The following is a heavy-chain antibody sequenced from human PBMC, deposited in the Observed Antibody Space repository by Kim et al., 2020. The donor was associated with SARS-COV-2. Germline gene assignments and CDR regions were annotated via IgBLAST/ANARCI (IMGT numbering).Heavy chain of an antibody. J-gene: IGHJ4*02. V-gene: IGHV3-64*01. CDR2: ISSSGLRT. CDR3: AREERGTSIDY. CDR1: GFTFSDYA. Sequence: GGSLRLSCAASGFTFSDYAMHWVRQGPGKGLEFVSAISSSGLRTFYANSVRGKFSISRDNSKNTVYLQMGSLIPEDTGVYYCAREERGTSIDYWGQGTLVTVSS.